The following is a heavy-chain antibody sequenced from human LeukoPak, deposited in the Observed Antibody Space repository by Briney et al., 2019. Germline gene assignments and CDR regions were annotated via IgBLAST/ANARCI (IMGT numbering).Heavy chain of an antibody. D-gene: IGHD1-26*01. Sequence: GESLKISCKTSGYDFNKYWIGWVRQMPGKGLEWMGIIYPGESDTRYRSYFEGQVAISADESISTAYLKWTSLTAADSAMYYCARGRVGSTLVDVDYWGQGTLITVSS. CDR1: GYDFNKYW. J-gene: IGHJ4*02. CDR3: ARGRVGSTLVDVDY. V-gene: IGHV5-51*01. CDR2: IYPGESDT.